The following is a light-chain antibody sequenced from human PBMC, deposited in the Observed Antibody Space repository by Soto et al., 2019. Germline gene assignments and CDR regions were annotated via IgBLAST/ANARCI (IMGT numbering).Light chain of an antibody. CDR3: QQYNDWPIT. Sequence: EVVMTQSPGTLSVSPGEIAALSCRASQSVIGKLACYQQKPGQAPRLLIYDASTRATGIPARFSGSGSGTEFTLTITSLQSEDFALYYCQQYNDWPITFGQGTRLEIK. V-gene: IGKV3-15*01. CDR1: QSVIGK. CDR2: DAS. J-gene: IGKJ5*01.